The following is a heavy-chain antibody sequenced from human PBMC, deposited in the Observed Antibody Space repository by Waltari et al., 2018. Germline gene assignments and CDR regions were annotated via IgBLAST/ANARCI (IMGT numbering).Heavy chain of an antibody. CDR2: IIPILGIA. D-gene: IGHD2-8*02. CDR1: GGTFSSYT. CDR3: ARGSTAYYYYYGMDV. J-gene: IGHJ6*02. V-gene: IGHV1-69*02. Sequence: QVQLVQSGAEVKKPGSSVKVSCKASGGTFSSYTISWVRQAPGQGLEWMGRIIPILGIANYAQKFQGRVTITADKSTSTAYMELSSLRSEDTAVYYCARGSTAYYYYYGMDVWGQGTLVTVSS.